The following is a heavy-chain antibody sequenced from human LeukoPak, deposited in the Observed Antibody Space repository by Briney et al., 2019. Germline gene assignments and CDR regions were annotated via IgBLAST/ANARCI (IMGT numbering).Heavy chain of an antibody. D-gene: IGHD3-9*01. CDR1: GGSISSSSYY. CDR3: ARRATYYDILTGYYRGYYFDY. V-gene: IGHV4-39*01. CDR2: IYCSGST. Sequence: PSETLSLTCTVSGGSISSSSYYWGWIRQPPGKGLEWIGSIYCSGSTYYNPSLKSRVTISVDTSKNQFSLKLSSVTAADTAVYYCARRATYYDILTGYYRGYYFDYWGQGTLVTVSS. J-gene: IGHJ4*02.